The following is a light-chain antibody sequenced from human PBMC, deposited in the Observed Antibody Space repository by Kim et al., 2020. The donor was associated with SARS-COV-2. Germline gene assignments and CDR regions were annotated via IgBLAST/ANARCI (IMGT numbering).Light chain of an antibody. CDR1: QSISSY. CDR2: AAC. Sequence: DIQMTQSPSSLSASVGDRVTITCRASQSISSYLNWYKQKPGKAPKLLIYAACSLQSGVPSRFSGSGSGTDFTLTISSLQPGDFATYYCQQSYSTPFAFGQGTRLEIK. CDR3: QQSYSTPFA. V-gene: IGKV1-39*01. J-gene: IGKJ5*01.